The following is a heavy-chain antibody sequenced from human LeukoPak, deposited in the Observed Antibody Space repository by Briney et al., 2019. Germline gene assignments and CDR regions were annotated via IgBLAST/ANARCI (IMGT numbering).Heavy chain of an antibody. V-gene: IGHV3-23*01. CDR2: ISGSGGST. CDR3: AKDQDWAVAGTFDY. Sequence: GGSLRLSCAASGFTFSSYAMSWVRQAPGKGLEWVSAISGSGGSTYYADSVKGRFAISRDNSKNTLYLQMNSLRAENTAVYYCAKDQDWAVAGTFDYWGQGTLVTVSS. CDR1: GFTFSSYA. J-gene: IGHJ4*02. D-gene: IGHD6-19*01.